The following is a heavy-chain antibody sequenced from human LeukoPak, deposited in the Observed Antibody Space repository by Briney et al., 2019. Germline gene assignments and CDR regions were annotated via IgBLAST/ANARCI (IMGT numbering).Heavy chain of an antibody. V-gene: IGHV6-1*01. J-gene: IGHJ4*02. Sequence: SLTLSLTCAISGDSVSSNCAIWEWRTPSPARGLEWLGRTYYKSKWYKDYAASVKSRITINSDTSMNEFSLQLNSVTPEDTVGYYCARRGSSPSLRYWGQGTLVSVPT. CDR3: ARRGSSPSLRY. CDR2: TYYKSKWYK. D-gene: IGHD6-6*01. CDR1: GDSVSSNCAI.